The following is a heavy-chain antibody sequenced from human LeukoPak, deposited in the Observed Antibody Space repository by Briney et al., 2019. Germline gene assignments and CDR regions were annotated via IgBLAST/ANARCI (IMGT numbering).Heavy chain of an antibody. CDR2: LFFGGST. J-gene: IGHJ4*02. D-gene: IGHD5-18*01. V-gene: IGHV4-59*08. CDR3: TRLHSHLGIHIDY. Sequence: SETLSLTCTVSGASISTYYWSWIRQPPGKGLEWIGYLFFGGSTDYNPSLKSRVTISVDTSKNQFSLKLSSVTAADTAVYYCTRLHSHLGIHIDYWGQGTLVTVSS. CDR1: GASISTYY.